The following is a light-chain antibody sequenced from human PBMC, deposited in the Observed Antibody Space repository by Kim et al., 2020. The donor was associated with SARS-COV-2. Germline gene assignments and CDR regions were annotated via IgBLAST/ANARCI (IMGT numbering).Light chain of an antibody. CDR1: QGISSY. CDR2: AAS. CDR3: QQLNSYPRS. J-gene: IGKJ1*01. Sequence: IQLTQSPSSLSASVGDRVTITCRASQGISSYLAWYQQKPGKAPKLLIYAASTLQSGVPPRFSGSGSGTDFTLTISSLQPEDFATYYCQQLNSYPRSFGQGTKVDIK. V-gene: IGKV1-9*01.